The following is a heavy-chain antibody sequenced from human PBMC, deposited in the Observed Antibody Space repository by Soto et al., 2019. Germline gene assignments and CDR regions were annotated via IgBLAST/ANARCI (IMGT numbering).Heavy chain of an antibody. Sequence: QAQLQESGPGLVKPSETLSLTCTVFSDSIDSSDWWNWVRQSPGRGLEWIGEISHGGNTNYNPSLMSRGTIAVDMSNNQFSLNVKSVTAADTAVYYCARDTKTASGQWYFDLWGRGTLVTVSS. V-gene: IGHV4-4*02. J-gene: IGHJ2*01. CDR3: ARDTKTASGQWYFDL. D-gene: IGHD1-26*01. CDR2: ISHGGNT. CDR1: SDSIDSSDW.